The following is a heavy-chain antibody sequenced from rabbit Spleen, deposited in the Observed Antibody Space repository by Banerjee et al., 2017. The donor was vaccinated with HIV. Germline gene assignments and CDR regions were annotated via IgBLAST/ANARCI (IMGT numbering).Heavy chain of an antibody. J-gene: IGHJ4*01. D-gene: IGHD1-1*01. CDR2: IDPIFSGT. V-gene: IGHV1S47*01. CDR1: GFDFSSYG. Sequence: QEQLVESGGGLVQPGGSLKLSCKASGFDFSSYGVSWVRQAPGKGLEWIGFIDPIFSGTYYANWVNGRFTISSHNAQNTLYLQLNSLTAADTATYFCVRDLTGVIGWNFGWWGPGTLVTVS. CDR3: VRDLTGVIGWNFGW.